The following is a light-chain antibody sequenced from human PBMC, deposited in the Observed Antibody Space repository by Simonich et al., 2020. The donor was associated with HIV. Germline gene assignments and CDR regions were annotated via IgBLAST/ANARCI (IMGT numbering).Light chain of an antibody. V-gene: IGLV2-23*02. CDR2: DVS. J-gene: IGLJ2*01. CDR3: CSYAGVNTVI. Sequence: QSALTQPASVSGSPGQSITISCPGTSSNVGCYNYVSWYQQNPGKAPKLMIYDVSTRPSGVSNRFSGSKSGNTASLTISGLQAEDEADYFCCSYAGVNTVIFGGGTKLTVL. CDR1: SSNVGCYNY.